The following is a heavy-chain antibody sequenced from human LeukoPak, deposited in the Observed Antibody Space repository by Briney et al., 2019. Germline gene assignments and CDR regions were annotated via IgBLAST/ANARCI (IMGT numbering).Heavy chain of an antibody. V-gene: IGHV4-31*03. D-gene: IGHD6-13*01. CDR2: IYYSGST. CDR3: ARDRSGSSSCYWFDP. Sequence: SETLSLTCTVSGGSISSGGYYWSWIRQHPGKGLEWIGYIYYSGSTYYNPSLKSRVTISVDTSKNQFSLKLSSVTAADTAVYYGARDRSGSSSCYWFDPWGQGTLVTVSS. J-gene: IGHJ5*02. CDR1: GGSISSGGYY.